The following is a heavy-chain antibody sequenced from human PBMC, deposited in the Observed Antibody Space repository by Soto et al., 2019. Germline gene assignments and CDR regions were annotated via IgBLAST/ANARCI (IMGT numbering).Heavy chain of an antibody. J-gene: IGHJ6*02. CDR1: GGNFRSQS. CDR3: ARDRYVAAPGTVETNYYYGMDV. V-gene: IGHV1-69*08. CDR2: AIPVLGVA. D-gene: IGHD6-13*01. Sequence: QVQLVQSGAEVKKPGSSVKVSCKASGGNFRSQSIRISWVRQAPGQGLEWMGRAIPVLGVANYAQKFQGRVTITADKFTSTVYMELSSLRSEDTAVYYCARDRYVAAPGTVETNYYYGMDVWGQGTTVTVSS.